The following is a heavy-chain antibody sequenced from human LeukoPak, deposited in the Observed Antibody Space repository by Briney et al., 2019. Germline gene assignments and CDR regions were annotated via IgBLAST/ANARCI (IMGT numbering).Heavy chain of an antibody. Sequence: GGSLRLSCAASGFTFSSYWMSWVRQAPGKGLEGVANIKQDGSEKYYVDSVKGRFTISRDNAKNSLYLQMNSLRAEDTAVYYRARVAQYCSGGSCYGDYYYMDVWGKGTTVTVSS. J-gene: IGHJ6*03. CDR3: ARVAQYCSGGSCYGDYYYMDV. CDR1: GFTFSSYW. D-gene: IGHD2-15*01. CDR2: IKQDGSEK. V-gene: IGHV3-7*01.